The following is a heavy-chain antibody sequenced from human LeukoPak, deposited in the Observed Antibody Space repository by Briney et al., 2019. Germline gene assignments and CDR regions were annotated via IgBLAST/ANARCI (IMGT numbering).Heavy chain of an antibody. D-gene: IGHD3-22*01. V-gene: IGHV1-46*01. Sequence: ASVKVSCKASGYTFTSYYMHWVRQAPGQGLEWMGIINPSGGSTSYAQKFQGRVTTTRDTSTSTVYMELSSLRSEDTAVYYCARDRLYYDSSGNFDYWGQGTLVTVSS. CDR2: INPSGGST. CDR3: ARDRLYYDSSGNFDY. J-gene: IGHJ4*02. CDR1: GYTFTSYY.